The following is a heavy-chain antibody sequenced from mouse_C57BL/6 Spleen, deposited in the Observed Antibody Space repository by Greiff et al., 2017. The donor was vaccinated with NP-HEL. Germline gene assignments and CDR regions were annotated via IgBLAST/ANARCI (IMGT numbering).Heavy chain of an antibody. D-gene: IGHD2-4*01. CDR2: ISDGGSYT. CDR1: GFTFSSYA. Sequence: EVQRVESGGGLVKPGGSLKLSCAASGFTFSSYAMSWVRQTPEKRLEWVATISDGGSYTYYPDNVKGRFTISRDNAKNNLYLQMSHLKSEDTAMYYCARDSHYDYDGGFAYWGQGTLVTVSA. V-gene: IGHV5-4*01. CDR3: ARDSHYDYDGGFAY. J-gene: IGHJ3*01.